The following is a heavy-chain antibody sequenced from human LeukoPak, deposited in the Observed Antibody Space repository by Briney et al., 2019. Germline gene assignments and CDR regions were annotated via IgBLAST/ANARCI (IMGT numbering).Heavy chain of an antibody. J-gene: IGHJ4*02. CDR2: IYYSGST. V-gene: IGHV4-59*08. CDR1: GGSISSYY. CDR3: ASGRFLEGY. D-gene: IGHD3-3*01. Sequence: SETLSLTCTVSGGSISSYYWSWIRQPPGKGLEWIGYIYYSGSTYYNPSLKSRVTISVDTSKNQFSLKLSSVTAADTAVYYCASGRFLEGYWGQGTLVTVSS.